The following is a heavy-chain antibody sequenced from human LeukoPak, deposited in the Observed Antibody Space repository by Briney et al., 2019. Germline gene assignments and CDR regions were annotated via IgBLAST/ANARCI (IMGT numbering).Heavy chain of an antibody. Sequence: SETLSLTCTVSGGSISSSSYYWGWIRQPPGKGLEWIGYIDHSGSTYYNASLKSRVTISVDTSKNQFSLKLSSVTAADTAVYYCARGAVAGRKFDYWGQGTLVTVSS. D-gene: IGHD6-19*01. V-gene: IGHV4-61*05. J-gene: IGHJ4*02. CDR2: IDHSGST. CDR1: GGSISSSSYY. CDR3: ARGAVAGRKFDY.